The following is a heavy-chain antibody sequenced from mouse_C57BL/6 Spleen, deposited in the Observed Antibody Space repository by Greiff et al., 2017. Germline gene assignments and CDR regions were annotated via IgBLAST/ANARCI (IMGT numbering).Heavy chain of an antibody. CDR3: ARGGLRRSSFDY. D-gene: IGHD2-4*01. Sequence: EVQLVESGGGLVKPGGSLKLSCAASGFTFSSYAMSWVRQTPEKRLEWVATISDGGSYTYYPDNVKGRFTISRDNAKNNLYLQMSHLKSEDTAMYDCARGGLRRSSFDYWGQGTTLTVSS. V-gene: IGHV5-4*01. J-gene: IGHJ2*01. CDR2: ISDGGSYT. CDR1: GFTFSSYA.